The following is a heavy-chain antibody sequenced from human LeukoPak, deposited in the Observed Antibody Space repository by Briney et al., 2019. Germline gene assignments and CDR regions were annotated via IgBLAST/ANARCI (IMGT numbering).Heavy chain of an antibody. Sequence: PGGSLRLSCAASGFTFNSYSKNWVRQAPGKGLEWVSGTNWDGASTGYADSVKGRFTISRDNVKNFLYLQMNSLRVEDTALYFCGRVYCSTTSCYDYYDYYMDVWGKGTTVTVSS. CDR2: TNWDGAST. V-gene: IGHV3-20*04. J-gene: IGHJ6*03. CDR1: GFTFNSYS. CDR3: GRVYCSTTSCYDYYDYYMDV. D-gene: IGHD2-2*01.